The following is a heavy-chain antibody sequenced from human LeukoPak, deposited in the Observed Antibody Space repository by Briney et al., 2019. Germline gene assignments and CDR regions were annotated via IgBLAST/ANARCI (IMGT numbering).Heavy chain of an antibody. J-gene: IGHJ4*02. V-gene: IGHV1-69*06. D-gene: IGHD3-22*01. CDR2: IIPIFGTA. CDR1: GDTFIIYA. Sequence: SVRVSSKASGDTFIIYAISWVRQAPGQGREWMGGIIPIFGTANYAQKFQGRVTITADKSTSTAYMELSSLRSEDTAVYYCASLGRGSSGPDLDYWGQGTLVTVSS. CDR3: ASLGRGSSGPDLDY.